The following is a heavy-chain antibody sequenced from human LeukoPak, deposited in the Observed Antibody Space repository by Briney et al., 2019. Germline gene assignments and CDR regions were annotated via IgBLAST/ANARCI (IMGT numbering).Heavy chain of an antibody. CDR1: GFIFNSYA. Sequence: GGSLRLSCAASGFIFNSYAMSWVRQAPGKGLEWVSTISDIGLSTYYADSVKGRLTTSRDNSKNTLSLLLSSLRADDTAIYYCARISLRAFDVWGQGTTVTVSS. D-gene: IGHD2/OR15-2a*01. CDR3: ARISLRAFDV. CDR2: ISDIGLST. J-gene: IGHJ3*01. V-gene: IGHV3-23*01.